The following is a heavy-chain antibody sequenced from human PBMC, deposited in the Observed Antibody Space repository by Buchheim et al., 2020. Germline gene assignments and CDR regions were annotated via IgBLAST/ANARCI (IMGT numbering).Heavy chain of an antibody. CDR1: GYTFTSYG. Sequence: QVQLVQSGAEMKKPGASVKVSCKASGYTFTSYGINWVRQAPGQGLEWMGWISAYNGNTNYAQNLQGRLTMTTDTSTSTAYMELRSLRSDDTAVYYCARGQTSYDFWSGFRSTGCLDCWGQGT. CDR3: ARGQTSYDFWSGFRSTGCLDC. D-gene: IGHD3-3*01. V-gene: IGHV1-18*04. J-gene: IGHJ4*02. CDR2: ISAYNGNT.